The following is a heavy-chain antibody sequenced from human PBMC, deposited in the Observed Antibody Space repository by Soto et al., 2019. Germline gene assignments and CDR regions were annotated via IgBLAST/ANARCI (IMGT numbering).Heavy chain of an antibody. V-gene: IGHV5-10-1*01. CDR2: IDPRDSYT. CDR1: GYSFTSYW. Sequence: GDSLKISCKGSGYSFTSYWISWVRQMPGKGLEGMGRIDPRDSYTNYSPSFQGHVTISADKSISTAYLQWSSVKASDSALYYCATPSVIDVVGREFDYWGQGTLVTVSP. D-gene: IGHD3-22*01. CDR3: ATPSVIDVVGREFDY. J-gene: IGHJ4*02.